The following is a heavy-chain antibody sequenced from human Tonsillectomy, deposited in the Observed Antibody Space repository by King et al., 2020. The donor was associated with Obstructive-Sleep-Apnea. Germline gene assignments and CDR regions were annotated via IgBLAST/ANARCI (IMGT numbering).Heavy chain of an antibody. D-gene: IGHD1-26*01. J-gene: IGHJ6*02. CDR3: ARPQWELAYYYGLDV. CDR1: GFTFKTYA. V-gene: IGHV3-30*04. CDR2: ISSDEINK. Sequence: QLVQSGGGVVQPGRSLRLSCAASGFTFKTYAMHWVRQAPGKGLEWVALISSDEINKYYADSVKGRFTISKDNSKNTLYLEMNSLRPEDTAVYYCARPQWELAYYYGLDVWDQGTTVTVSS.